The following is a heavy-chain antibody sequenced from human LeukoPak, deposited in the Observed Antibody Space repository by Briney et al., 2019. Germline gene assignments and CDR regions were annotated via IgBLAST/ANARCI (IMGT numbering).Heavy chain of an antibody. CDR1: GYSFTTYW. CDR3: ARRQGYTYGSFDX. D-gene: IGHD5-18*01. Sequence: GESLKISCRGSGYSFTTYWIGWVRQMPGKGLEWMGIIYPGDSDTRYSPSFQGQVTISADKSISTAYLQWSTLQASDTAMYYCARRQGYTYGSFDXWGQGTLVTVSS. J-gene: IGHJ4*02. CDR2: IYPGDSDT. V-gene: IGHV5-51*01.